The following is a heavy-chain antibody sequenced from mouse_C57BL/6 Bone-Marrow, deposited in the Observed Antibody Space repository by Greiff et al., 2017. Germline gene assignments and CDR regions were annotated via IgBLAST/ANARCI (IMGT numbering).Heavy chain of an antibody. Sequence: VQLQQSGAEFVRPGASVKLSCTASGFNIKDYYMHWVKQRPEQGLEWIGRIGPEDGDTEDAAKFQGKATMTKDTATNTAYLQLSNLTSEDTAVYYCATGYSYAMDYWGQGTSVTVSS. CDR2: IGPEDGDT. CDR3: ATGYSYAMDY. V-gene: IGHV14-1*01. CDR1: GFNIKDYY. J-gene: IGHJ4*01.